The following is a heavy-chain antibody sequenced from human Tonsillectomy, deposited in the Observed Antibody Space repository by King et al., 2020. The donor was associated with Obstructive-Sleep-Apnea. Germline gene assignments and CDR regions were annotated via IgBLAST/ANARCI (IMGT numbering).Heavy chain of an antibody. Sequence: QLQESGPGLVKPSETLSLTCTVSGGSISSSSYYWGWIRQPPGKGLEWIGSIYYSGSTYYNPSLKSRVTISVDTSKNQFSLKLSSVTAADTAVYYCVRAFTITMIVVGYYFDYWGQGTLVTVSS. V-gene: IGHV4-39*07. D-gene: IGHD3-22*01. CDR1: GGSISSSSYY. J-gene: IGHJ4*02. CDR3: VRAFTITMIVVGYYFDY. CDR2: IYYSGST.